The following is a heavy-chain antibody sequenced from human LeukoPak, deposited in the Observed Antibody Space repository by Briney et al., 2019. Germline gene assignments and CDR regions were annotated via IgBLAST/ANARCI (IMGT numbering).Heavy chain of an antibody. CDR2: ISSSSSYI. V-gene: IGHV3-21*01. CDR1: GFTFSSYS. D-gene: IGHD6-13*01. J-gene: IGHJ4*02. Sequence: PGGSLRLSCAASGFTFSSYSMNWVRQAPGKGLEWVSSISSSSSYIYYADSVKGRFTISRDNAKNSLYLQMNSLRAEDTAVYYCARESSSSWLFDYWGQGTLVTVSS. CDR3: ARESSSSWLFDY.